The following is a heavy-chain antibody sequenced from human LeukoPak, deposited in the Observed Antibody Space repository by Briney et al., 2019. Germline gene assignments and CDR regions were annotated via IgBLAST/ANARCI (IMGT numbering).Heavy chain of an antibody. D-gene: IGHD4-17*01. CDR2: ISGSGSTT. CDR1: GFTFRTYA. Sequence: GGSLRLSCVASGFTFRTYAMSWVRQAPGKGLEWVSLISGSGSTTYYAESVKGRFTISRDNSKNTVYVQINSLRADDTAVYYCAKDRYGATVTTTGSFDYWGQGTLVTVSS. V-gene: IGHV3-23*01. J-gene: IGHJ4*02. CDR3: AKDRYGATVTTTGSFDY.